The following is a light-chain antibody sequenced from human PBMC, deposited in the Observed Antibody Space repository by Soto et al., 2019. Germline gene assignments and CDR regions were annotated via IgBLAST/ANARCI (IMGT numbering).Light chain of an antibody. CDR3: QQYGSSGT. J-gene: IGKJ1*01. CDR2: GAS. CDR1: QSVSSY. V-gene: IGKV3-20*01. Sequence: EIVLTQSPATLSLSPGERATRSCRASQSVSSYLAWYQQKPGQAPRLLIYGASNRATGIQDRFSGSGSGTEFTLTIRRLEPEDFAVYYCQQYGSSGTFGQGTKVDIK.